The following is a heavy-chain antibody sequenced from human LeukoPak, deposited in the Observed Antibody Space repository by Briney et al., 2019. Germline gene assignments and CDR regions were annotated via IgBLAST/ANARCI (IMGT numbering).Heavy chain of an antibody. V-gene: IGHV3-13*01. CDR3: ARETADTESPGWYFDL. CDR1: GFTFSSYE. J-gene: IGHJ2*01. CDR2: IGRGGDS. Sequence: QSGGSLRLSCAASGFTFSSYEMNCVRQAPGKGLEWVSAIGRGGDSYYPDSVKGRFTISRENAMNSVYLQMNSLEAGDTAVYYCARETADTESPGWYFDLWGRGTLVTVSS. D-gene: IGHD7-27*01.